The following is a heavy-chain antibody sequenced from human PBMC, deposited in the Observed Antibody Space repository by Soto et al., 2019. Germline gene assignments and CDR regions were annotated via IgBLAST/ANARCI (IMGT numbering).Heavy chain of an antibody. Sequence: ASVKVSCKASGYTFTSYSMHWVRQAPGQRLEWMGWINAGNGNTKYSQKFQGRVTITRDTSASTAYMELSSLRSEDTAVYYCARGRYYDFWSGPKSRWFDPWGQGTLVTVSS. D-gene: IGHD3-3*01. CDR3: ARGRYYDFWSGPKSRWFDP. CDR2: INAGNGNT. V-gene: IGHV1-3*01. CDR1: GYTFTSYS. J-gene: IGHJ5*02.